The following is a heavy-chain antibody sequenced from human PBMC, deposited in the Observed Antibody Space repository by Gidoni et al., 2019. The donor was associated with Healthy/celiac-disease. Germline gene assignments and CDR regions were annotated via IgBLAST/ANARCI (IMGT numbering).Heavy chain of an antibody. Sequence: EVQLVDSGGGLVKPGGSLRLSCAASGFTFSSYSLNWVRQALGKGLAWVSSISSSSSYIYYADSVKGRFTISRDNAKNSLYLQMNSLRAEDTAVYYCARVGGVPELLHRAVTDDFDIWGQGTMVTVSS. D-gene: IGHD1-26*01. CDR1: GFTFSSYS. CDR2: ISSSSSYI. CDR3: ARVGGVPELLHRAVTDDFDI. V-gene: IGHV3-21*01. J-gene: IGHJ3*02.